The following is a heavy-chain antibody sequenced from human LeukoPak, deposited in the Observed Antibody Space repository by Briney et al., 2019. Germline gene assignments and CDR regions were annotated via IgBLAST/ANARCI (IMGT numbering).Heavy chain of an antibody. D-gene: IGHD6-19*01. CDR1: GFTFSSYE. Sequence: GGSLRLSCAASGFTFSSYEMNWVRQAPGKGLEWVSYISSSGSTIYYADSVKGRFTISRDNAKNSLYLQMNSLRAEDTAVYYCASTGYSSGWYPGAFDYWGQGTLVTVSS. V-gene: IGHV3-48*03. CDR3: ASTGYSSGWYPGAFDY. CDR2: ISSSGSTI. J-gene: IGHJ4*02.